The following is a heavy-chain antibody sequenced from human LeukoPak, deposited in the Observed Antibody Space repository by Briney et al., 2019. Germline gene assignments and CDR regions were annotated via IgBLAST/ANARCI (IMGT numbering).Heavy chain of an antibody. V-gene: IGHV1-69*05. CDR2: IIPIFGTA. CDR3: ARSIIHDYYFDY. CDR1: GGTFSSYA. D-gene: IGHD3-16*01. Sequence: VSSVKVSCKASGGTFSSYAISWVRQAPGQGLEWMGGIIPIFGTANYAQKFQGRVTITTDESTSTAYMELSSLRSEDTAVYYCARSIIHDYYFDYWGQGTLATVSS. J-gene: IGHJ4*02.